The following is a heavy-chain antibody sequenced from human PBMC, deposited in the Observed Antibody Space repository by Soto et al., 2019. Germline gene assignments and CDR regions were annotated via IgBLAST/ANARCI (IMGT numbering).Heavy chain of an antibody. CDR2: INSDGSST. Sequence: LRLSCAASGFTFSSYWMHWVRQAPGKGLVWVSRINSDGSSTSYADSVKGRFTISRDNAKNTLYLQMNSLRAEDTAVYYCAGYISDDYYYYYGMDVWGQGTTVTVSS. CDR1: GFTFSSYW. V-gene: IGHV3-74*01. J-gene: IGHJ6*02. CDR3: AGYISDDYYYYYGMDV. D-gene: IGHD5-12*01.